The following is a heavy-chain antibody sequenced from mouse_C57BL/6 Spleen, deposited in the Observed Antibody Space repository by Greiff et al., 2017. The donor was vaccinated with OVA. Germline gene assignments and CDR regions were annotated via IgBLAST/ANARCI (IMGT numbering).Heavy chain of an antibody. CDR2: ISDGGSYT. Sequence: EVKLVESGGGLVRPGGSLKLSCAAPGFTSSSFALSWVRQTPEKRLEWVATISDGGSYTYYPDNVKGRFTISRDNAKNNLYLQMSHLKSEDTAMYYCARDHYYGSGAMDYWGQGTSVTVSS. J-gene: IGHJ4*01. CDR1: GFTSSSFA. D-gene: IGHD1-1*01. CDR3: ARDHYYGSGAMDY. V-gene: IGHV5-4*01.